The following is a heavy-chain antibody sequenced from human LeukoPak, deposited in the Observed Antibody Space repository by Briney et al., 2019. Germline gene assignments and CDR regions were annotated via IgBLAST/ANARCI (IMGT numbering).Heavy chain of an antibody. J-gene: IGHJ3*02. D-gene: IGHD3-22*01. CDR1: GFTFSNAW. CDR2: IKSKTDGGTT. CDR3: TTDSSGYYSDAFDT. Sequence: GGSLRLSCAASGFTFSNAWMSWVRQAPGKGLEWVGRIKSKTDGGTTDYAAPVKGRFTISRDDSKNTLYLQMNSLKTEDTAVYYCTTDSSGYYSDAFDTWGQGTMVTVSS. V-gene: IGHV3-15*01.